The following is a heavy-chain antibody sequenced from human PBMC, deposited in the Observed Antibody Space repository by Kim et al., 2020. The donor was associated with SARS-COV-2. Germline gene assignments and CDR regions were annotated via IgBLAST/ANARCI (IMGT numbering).Heavy chain of an antibody. Sequence: GGSLRLSCAASGFIFSDYSMSWIRQAPGKGLECISYVRSDGTTILYADSVKGRFTVSRDNTHNSLYLQMDSLRADDTAAYYFARDLRGIYINDWLAWDY. CDR2: VRSDGTTI. D-gene: IGHD3-9*01. J-gene: IGHJ4*01. V-gene: IGHV3-11*01. CDR3: ARDLRGIYINDWLAWDY. CDR1: GFIFSDYS.